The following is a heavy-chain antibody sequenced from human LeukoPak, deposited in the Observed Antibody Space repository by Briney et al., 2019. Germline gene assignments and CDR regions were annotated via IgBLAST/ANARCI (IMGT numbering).Heavy chain of an antibody. D-gene: IGHD2-15*01. CDR3: ARGRKGYCSGGSCYARFSHAGPPRERTRWFDY. J-gene: IGHJ4*02. V-gene: IGHV4-34*01. Sequence: SETLSLTCAVHGGSFSGYYWSSIRQPPGKGLEWIGEINHSGNTNYNPPLKSQVTISVDTCNNQFSLKLSSVAAADTAVYYCARGRKGYCSGGSCYARFSHAGPPRERTRWFDYWGQGTLVTVSS. CDR2: INHSGNT. CDR1: GGSFSGYY.